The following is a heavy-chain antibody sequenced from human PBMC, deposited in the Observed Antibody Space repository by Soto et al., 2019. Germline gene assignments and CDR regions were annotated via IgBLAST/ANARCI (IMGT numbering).Heavy chain of an antibody. D-gene: IGHD3-3*01. CDR1: GGSFSGYY. V-gene: IGHV4-34*01. CDR2: INHSGST. Sequence: QVQLQQWGAGLLKPSETLSLTCAVYGGSFSGYYRSWIRQPPGKGLEWIGEINHSGSTNYNPSLKSRVTISVDTSKNQFSLKLSSVTAADTAVYYCARGARRGITIFGVVIIGPPFDYWGQGTLVTVSS. J-gene: IGHJ4*02. CDR3: ARGARRGITIFGVVIIGPPFDY.